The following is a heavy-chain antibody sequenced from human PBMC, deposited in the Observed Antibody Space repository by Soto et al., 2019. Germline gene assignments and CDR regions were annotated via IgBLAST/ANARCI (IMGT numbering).Heavy chain of an antibody. CDR2: IYYSGST. Sequence: QVQLQESGPGLVKPSQTLSLTCTVSGGSISSGDYYWSWIRQPPGKGLEWIGYIYYSGSTYYNPSLNSRATISVDTSKNQFSLKLSSVTAADTAVYYCARSPYGSGSFFDYWGQGTLVTVSS. J-gene: IGHJ4*02. CDR1: GGSISSGDYY. V-gene: IGHV4-30-4*01. D-gene: IGHD3-10*01. CDR3: ARSPYGSGSFFDY.